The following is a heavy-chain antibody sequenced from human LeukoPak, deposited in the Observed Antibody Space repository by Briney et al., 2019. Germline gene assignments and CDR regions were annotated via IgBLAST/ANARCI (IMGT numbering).Heavy chain of an antibody. CDR1: VFTLSSYA. CDR2: ISGSGGST. J-gene: IGHJ4*02. CDR3: AKDMGIVVVPAAYDY. Sequence: GGSLRLSCAASVFTLSSYAMSWVRQAPGKGLECVLAISGSGGSTYYADSVKGRFTISRDNSKNTLYLQMNSLRAEDTAVYYCAKDMGIVVVPAAYDYWGQGTLVTVSS. D-gene: IGHD2-2*01. V-gene: IGHV3-23*01.